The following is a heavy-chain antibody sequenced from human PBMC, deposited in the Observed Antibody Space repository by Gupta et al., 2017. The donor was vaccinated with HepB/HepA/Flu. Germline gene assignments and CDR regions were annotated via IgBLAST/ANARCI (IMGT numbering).Heavy chain of an antibody. V-gene: IGHV4-59*01. CDR1: GGSISSYY. J-gene: IGHJ4*02. CDR2: IYYSGST. D-gene: IGHD5-18*01. Sequence: QVQLQESGPGLVKPSETLSLTCTVSGGSISSYYWSWIRQPPGKGLEWIGYIYYSGSTNYNPSLKSRVTISVDTSKNQFSLKLSSVTAADTAVYYCAGYGYSYGYADYWGQGTLVTVSS. CDR3: AGYGYSYGYADY.